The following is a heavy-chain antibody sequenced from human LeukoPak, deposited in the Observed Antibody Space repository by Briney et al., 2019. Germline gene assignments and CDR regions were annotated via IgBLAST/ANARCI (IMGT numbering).Heavy chain of an antibody. D-gene: IGHD6-19*01. CDR2: IWYDGKNK. CDR3: ARGGIQVSGIDEFDY. CDR1: GFTFSNHG. Sequence: GGSLRLSCAASGFTFSNHGMHWVRQAPGKGLEWVAIIWYDGKNKYYGDSAKGRFTISRENAESSLYLQMNSLRAEDTAVYYCARGGIQVSGIDEFDYRGQGTLVTVSS. V-gene: IGHV3-33*01. J-gene: IGHJ4*02.